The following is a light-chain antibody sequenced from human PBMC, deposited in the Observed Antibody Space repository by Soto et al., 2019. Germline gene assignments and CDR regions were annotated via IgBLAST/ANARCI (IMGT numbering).Light chain of an antibody. J-gene: IGLJ1*01. CDR3: CSYAGTYTFYV. Sequence: QSVLTQPSSVSGSPGQSVTISCTGTSSDVGGYYYISWYQHHPGKAPKLMIYDVTKRPSGVPDRFSGSKSGITASLTISGLQAEDEADYYCCSYAGTYTFYVFGSGTKLTVL. V-gene: IGLV2-11*01. CDR2: DVT. CDR1: SSDVGGYYY.